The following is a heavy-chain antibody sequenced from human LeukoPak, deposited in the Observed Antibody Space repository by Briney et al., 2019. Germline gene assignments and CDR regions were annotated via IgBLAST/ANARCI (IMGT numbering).Heavy chain of an antibody. CDR3: ARGRVGRFGEFFTEYQYYYMDV. J-gene: IGHJ6*03. CDR1: GNTFTSYD. Sequence: GASAKVSRKASGNTFTSYDINWARQATGQGLEWMGWMNPKSGNTGYAQKCQGRVTMTRNTSINTAYMELSSLRSEDTAVYYCARGRVGRFGEFFTEYQYYYMDVWGKGTTVTVSS. CDR2: MNPKSGNT. D-gene: IGHD3-10*01. V-gene: IGHV1-8*01.